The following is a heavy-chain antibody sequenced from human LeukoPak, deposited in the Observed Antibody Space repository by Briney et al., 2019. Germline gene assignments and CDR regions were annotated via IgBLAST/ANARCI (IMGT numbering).Heavy chain of an antibody. CDR1: GFTFSSYG. Sequence: GGSLRLSCAASGFTFSSYGMHWVRQAPGKGLEWVAFIRYDGNNKYYADSVKGRFTISRDNSKNTLYLQMNSLRAEDTAVYYCAKDKPISYYDSSGYLDSWGQGILVTVSS. CDR3: AKDKPISYYDSSGYLDS. CDR2: IRYDGNNK. J-gene: IGHJ4*02. D-gene: IGHD3-22*01. V-gene: IGHV3-30*02.